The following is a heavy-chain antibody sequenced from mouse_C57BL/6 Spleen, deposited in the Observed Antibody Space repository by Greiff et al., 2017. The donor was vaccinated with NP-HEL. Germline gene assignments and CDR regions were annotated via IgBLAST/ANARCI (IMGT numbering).Heavy chain of an antibody. Sequence: QVQLQQPGAELVKPGASVKLSCKASGYTFTSYWMQWVKQRPGQGLEWIGEIDPSDSYTNYNHKFKGKATLTVDTSSSPAYMQLSSLTSEDSAVYYCARLGSSLDYWGQGTTLTVSS. J-gene: IGHJ2*01. V-gene: IGHV1-50*01. CDR1: GYTFTSYW. D-gene: IGHD1-1*01. CDR3: ARLGSSLDY. CDR2: IDPSDSYT.